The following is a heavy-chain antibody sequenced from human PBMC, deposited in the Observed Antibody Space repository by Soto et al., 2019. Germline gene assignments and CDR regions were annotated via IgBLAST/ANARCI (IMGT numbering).Heavy chain of an antibody. Sequence: GRSLRLSCAASGFTFSSYGMHWVRQAPGKGLEWVAVISYDGSNKYYADSVKGRFTISRDNSKNTLYLQMNSLRAEDTAVYYCAKGQIPTVAATRGVNAFDIWGQGTMVTVSS. CDR1: GFTFSSYG. CDR3: AKGQIPTVAATRGVNAFDI. D-gene: IGHD2-15*01. J-gene: IGHJ3*02. CDR2: ISYDGSNK. V-gene: IGHV3-30*18.